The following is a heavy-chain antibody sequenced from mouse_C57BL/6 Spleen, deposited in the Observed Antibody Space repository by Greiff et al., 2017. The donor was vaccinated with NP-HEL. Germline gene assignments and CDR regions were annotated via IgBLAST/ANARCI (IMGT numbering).Heavy chain of an antibody. CDR3: ARHTTVVADWYFDV. V-gene: IGHV1-82*01. Sequence: QVQLQQSGPELVKPGASVKISCKASGYAFSSSWMNWVKQRPGKGLEWIGRIYPGDGDTNYNGKFKGKATLTADKSSSTAYMQLSSLTSEDSAVYFCARHTTVVADWYFDVWGTGTTVTVSS. CDR2: IYPGDGDT. J-gene: IGHJ1*03. CDR1: GYAFSSSW. D-gene: IGHD1-1*01.